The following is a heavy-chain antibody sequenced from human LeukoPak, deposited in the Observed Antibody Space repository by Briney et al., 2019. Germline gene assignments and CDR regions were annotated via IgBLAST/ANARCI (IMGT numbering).Heavy chain of an antibody. V-gene: IGHV3-53*01. CDR1: GFAVTSNY. Sequence: PGGSLRLSCAAAGFAVTSNYMSWVRQAPGKGLQWVSIVYSDGSTYYADSVKARFTISRDSSKNTLYLQMNSLRAEDTAVYYCARADYYGSETLPDAFDIWGQGTMVTVSS. J-gene: IGHJ3*02. D-gene: IGHD3-10*01. CDR2: VYSDGST. CDR3: ARADYYGSETLPDAFDI.